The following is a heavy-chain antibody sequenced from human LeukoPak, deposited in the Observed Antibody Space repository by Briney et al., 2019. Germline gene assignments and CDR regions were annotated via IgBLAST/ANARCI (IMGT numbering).Heavy chain of an antibody. CDR1: GGTFSSYA. D-gene: IGHD4-23*01. J-gene: IGHJ3*02. CDR2: IIPIFGTA. V-gene: IGHV1-69*01. Sequence: SVKVSCKASGGTFSSYAISWVRQAPGQGLEWMGGIIPIFGTANYAQKFQGRVTITADESTSTAYMELSSLRSEDTAVYYCARGALPDYGGNSGSDDPFDIWGQGTMVTVSS. CDR3: ARGALPDYGGNSGSDDPFDI.